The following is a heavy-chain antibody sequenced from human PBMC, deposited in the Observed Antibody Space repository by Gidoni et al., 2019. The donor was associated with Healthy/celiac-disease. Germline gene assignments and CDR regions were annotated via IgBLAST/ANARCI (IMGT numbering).Heavy chain of an antibody. J-gene: IGHJ4*02. D-gene: IGHD3-10*01. V-gene: IGHV3-7*03. Sequence: SCAASGFTFSSYWMSWVRQAPGKGLEWVANIKQDGSEKYYVDSVKGRFTISRDNAKNSLYLQMNSLRAEDTAVYYCARDQGSVTVPSGYWGQGTLVTVSS. CDR3: ARDQGSVTVPSGY. CDR1: GFTFSSYW. CDR2: IKQDGSEK.